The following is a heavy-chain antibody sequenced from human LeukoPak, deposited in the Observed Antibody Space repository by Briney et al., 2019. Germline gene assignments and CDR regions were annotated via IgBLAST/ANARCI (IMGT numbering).Heavy chain of an antibody. Sequence: GGSLRLSCAASGFTFDDYAMHWVRQAPGKGLEWVSGISWNSGSIGYADSVKGRFTISRDNAKNSLYLQMNSLRAGDTAVYYCAKDRGGSYTLSLDYWGQGTLVTVSS. CDR1: GFTFDDYA. J-gene: IGHJ4*02. D-gene: IGHD1-26*01. CDR2: ISWNSGSI. CDR3: AKDRGGSYTLSLDY. V-gene: IGHV3-9*01.